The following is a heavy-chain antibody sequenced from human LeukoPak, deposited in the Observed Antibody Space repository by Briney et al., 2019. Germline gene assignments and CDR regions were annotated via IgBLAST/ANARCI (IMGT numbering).Heavy chain of an antibody. V-gene: IGHV3-53*01. D-gene: IGHD2-21*02. CDR1: GLTVSSNY. J-gene: IGHJ3*02. CDR2: IYRSVST. Sequence: GGSLRLSCAASGLTVSSNYMSWVRQAPGKGLEWVSVIYRSVSTYYADSVKGRFPISRDNSKNTLYLQMNSLRAEDTAVYYFARTGEGDSYMGAFDIWGQGTMVTVSS. CDR3: ARTGEGDSYMGAFDI.